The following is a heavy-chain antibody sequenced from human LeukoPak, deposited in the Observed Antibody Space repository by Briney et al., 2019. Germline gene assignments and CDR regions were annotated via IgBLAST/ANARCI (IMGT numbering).Heavy chain of an antibody. Sequence: PSETLSLTCAVFGGSFSDYYWSWIRQPPGMGLEWIGEINHSGSTNYNPSLKSRVTISIDTSKNQFSPRLSSVTAADTAMYYCARDLVAAPSEWGQGTLVTVSP. V-gene: IGHV4-34*01. CDR3: ARDLVAAPSE. CDR2: INHSGST. D-gene: IGHD2-15*01. J-gene: IGHJ4*02. CDR1: GGSFSDYY.